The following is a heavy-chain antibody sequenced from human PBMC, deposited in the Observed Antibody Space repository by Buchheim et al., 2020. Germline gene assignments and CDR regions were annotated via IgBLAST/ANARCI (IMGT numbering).Heavy chain of an antibody. V-gene: IGHV3-30*18. CDR2: ISYDGSKK. D-gene: IGHD3-10*01. J-gene: IGHJ6*02. CDR1: GFSFRDYG. CDR3: TKAFYYGSGDYYSRMGYFFGMDV. Sequence: QVQVVESGGGVVQPGGSPRLSCGASGFSFRDYGMHWVRQAPGKGLEWVAVISYDGSKKYYGDSVQGRFTLSRDNSKNMVFLQMNRLRVEDTAVYYCTKAFYYGSGDYYSRMGYFFGMDVWGPGTT.